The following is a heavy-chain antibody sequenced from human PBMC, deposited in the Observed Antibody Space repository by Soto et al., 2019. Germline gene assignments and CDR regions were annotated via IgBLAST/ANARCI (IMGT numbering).Heavy chain of an antibody. Sequence: PSETLSLTCAVYGGSFSGYFWTWIRQPPGKGLEWIGEINHSGSTKYNPSLKSRVIISADTSKNQFSLKLSSVTAADTAIYYCARGYYDSSGFYGFDYWGQGALVT. J-gene: IGHJ4*02. D-gene: IGHD3-22*01. CDR1: GGSFSGYF. V-gene: IGHV4-34*01. CDR3: ARGYYDSSGFYGFDY. CDR2: INHSGST.